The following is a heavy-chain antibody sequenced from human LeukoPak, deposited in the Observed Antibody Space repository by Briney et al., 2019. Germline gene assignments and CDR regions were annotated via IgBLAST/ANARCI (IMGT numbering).Heavy chain of an antibody. CDR2: IDPSDSYT. CDR3: ARHPHYDSSGYYYWFDP. Sequence: GESLKISCKGSGYSFTSYWISWVRQMPGRGLEWTGRIDPSDSYTNYSPSFQGHVTISADKSISTAYLQWSSLKASDTAMYYCARHPHYDSSGYYYWFDPWGQGTLVTVSS. CDR1: GYSFTSYW. D-gene: IGHD3-22*01. J-gene: IGHJ5*02. V-gene: IGHV5-10-1*01.